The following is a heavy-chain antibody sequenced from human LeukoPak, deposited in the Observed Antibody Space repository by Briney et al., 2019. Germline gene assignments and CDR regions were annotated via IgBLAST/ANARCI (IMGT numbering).Heavy chain of an antibody. V-gene: IGHV3-23*01. CDR1: GFTFSTHV. J-gene: IGHJ4*02. Sequence: GGSLRLSCAASGFTFSTHVMSWVRQAPGKGLEWVSAISGSGGSTYYADSVKGRFTISRDNSKNTLYPQMNSLGADDTAVYYCAKGNWRYFDYWGQGTLVTVSS. D-gene: IGHD1-1*01. CDR3: AKGNWRYFDY. CDR2: ISGSGGST.